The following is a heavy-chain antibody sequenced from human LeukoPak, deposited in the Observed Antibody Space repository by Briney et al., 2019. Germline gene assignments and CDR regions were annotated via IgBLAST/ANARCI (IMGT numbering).Heavy chain of an antibody. D-gene: IGHD3-16*01. Sequence: ASVKVSCKASGYTFTSYDINWVRQATGQGLEWMGWMNPNSGNTGYAQKFQGRVTITADKSTSTAYMELSSLRSEDTAVYYCARDRGDEKRSHYYYYYYMDVWGKGTTVTVSS. CDR3: ARDRGDEKRSHYYYYYYMDV. CDR1: GYTFTSYD. CDR2: MNPNSGNT. J-gene: IGHJ6*03. V-gene: IGHV1-8*01.